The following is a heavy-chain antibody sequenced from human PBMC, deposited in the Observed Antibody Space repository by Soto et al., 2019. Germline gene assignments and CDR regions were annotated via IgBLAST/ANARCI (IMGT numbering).Heavy chain of an antibody. CDR3: ARERVPLTTVTTSFDH. V-gene: IGHV1-2*02. D-gene: IGHD4-17*01. Sequence: ASVKVSCKASGYTFTGYYMHWVRQAPGQGLEWMGWINPNSGGTNYAQKFQGRVTMTRDTSISTAYMELSRLRSDDTAVYYCARERVPLTTVTTSFDHWGQGTLVTVSS. CDR1: GYTFTGYY. J-gene: IGHJ4*02. CDR2: INPNSGGT.